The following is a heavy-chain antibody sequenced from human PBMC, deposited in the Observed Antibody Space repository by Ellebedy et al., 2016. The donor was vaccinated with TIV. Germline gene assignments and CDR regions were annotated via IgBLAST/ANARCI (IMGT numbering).Heavy chain of an antibody. CDR1: GVTFSRYA. D-gene: IGHD6-6*01. J-gene: IGHJ5*02. CDR3: ARGEYRNWFDP. CDR2: LIPMYGKT. Sequence: AASVKVSCKASGVTFSRYAVSWVRQAPGQGLEWMGTLIPMYGKTHYAQKLQGRVTIDPDEPTNTALMELSSLKSEDTAIYYCARGEYRNWFDPWGQGTLVTVSS. V-gene: IGHV1-69*13.